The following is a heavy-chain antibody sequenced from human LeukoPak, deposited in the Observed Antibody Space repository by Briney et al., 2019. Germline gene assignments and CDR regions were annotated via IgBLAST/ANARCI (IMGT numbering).Heavy chain of an antibody. Sequence: SETLSLTCTVSGGSISSSSYYWGWIRQPPGKGLEWIGSIYYSGSTYYNPSLKSRVAISVDTSKNQFSLKLSSVTAADTAVYYCASRSSSGYSYGYREDYWGQGTLVTVSS. CDR3: ASRSSSGYSYGYREDY. V-gene: IGHV4-39*01. CDR1: GGSISSSSYY. D-gene: IGHD5-18*01. CDR2: IYYSGST. J-gene: IGHJ4*02.